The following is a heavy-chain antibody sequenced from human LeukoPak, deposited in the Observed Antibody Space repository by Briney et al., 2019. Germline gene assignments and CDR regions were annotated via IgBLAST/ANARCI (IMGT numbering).Heavy chain of an antibody. V-gene: IGHV4-30-2*01. Sequence: SETLSLTCAVSGGSISSGGYSWSWIRQPPGKGLEWIGYIYHSGSTYYNPSLESRVTISVDRSKNQFSLKLSSVTAADTAVYYCARLVVVPAAIAFHAFDIWGQGTMVTVSS. CDR3: ARLVVVPAAIAFHAFDI. D-gene: IGHD2-2*01. CDR2: IYHSGST. CDR1: GGSISSGGYS. J-gene: IGHJ3*02.